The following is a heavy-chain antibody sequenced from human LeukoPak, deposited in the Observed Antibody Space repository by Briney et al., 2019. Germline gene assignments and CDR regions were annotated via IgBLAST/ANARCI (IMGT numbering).Heavy chain of an antibody. CDR3: ARTRSIAVAGRNWFDP. CDR2: IKQDGSEI. CDR1: GFIFSNHW. V-gene: IGHV3-7*04. Sequence: GGSLRLSCAASGFIFSNHWMTWVRQTPGKGLEWVANIKQDGSEIYYVDSVKGRFTISRDNAKNSLYLQMNTLRAEDTAVYYCARTRSIAVAGRNWFDPWGQGTLVTVSS. D-gene: IGHD6-19*01. J-gene: IGHJ5*02.